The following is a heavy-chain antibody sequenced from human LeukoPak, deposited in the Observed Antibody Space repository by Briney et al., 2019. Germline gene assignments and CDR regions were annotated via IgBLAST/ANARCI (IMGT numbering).Heavy chain of an antibody. Sequence: ASVKVSFKASGYTFTSYGISWVRQAPGQGLEWTGWITAYNDNTNYAQKLQGRVTMTTDTSTSTAYMELRSLRSDDTAVYYCARALLWFGEPSHIDYWGQGTLVTASS. CDR1: GYTFTSYG. D-gene: IGHD3-10*01. J-gene: IGHJ4*02. CDR3: ARALLWFGEPSHIDY. CDR2: ITAYNDNT. V-gene: IGHV1-18*01.